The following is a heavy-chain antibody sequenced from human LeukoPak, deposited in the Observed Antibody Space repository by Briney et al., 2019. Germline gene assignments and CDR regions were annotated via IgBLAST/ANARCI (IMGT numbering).Heavy chain of an antibody. D-gene: IGHD1-26*01. Sequence: SETLSLTCTVSGGSISSISYYWGWIRQPPGKWLEWIGSIYYSGSTYYNPSLKSRVTISVDTSKNQFSLKLSSVTAADTAVYYCARVAGGWELLFGGAFDYWGQGTLVTVSS. CDR3: ARVAGGWELLFGGAFDY. J-gene: IGHJ4*02. CDR2: IYYSGST. V-gene: IGHV4-39*07. CDR1: GGSISSISYY.